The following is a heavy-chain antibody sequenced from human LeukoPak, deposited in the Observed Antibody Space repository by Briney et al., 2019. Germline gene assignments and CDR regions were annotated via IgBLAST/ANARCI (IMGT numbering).Heavy chain of an antibody. V-gene: IGHV4-4*07. Sequence: SETLSLTCTVSGGSISDNYWTWIRQPAGKGLEWIGRMYISGSPNYNPSLNSQVTMSLDTSNNQFSLRLSSVTAADKAVYYCARGRDSSSTFDYWGQGILVTVSS. J-gene: IGHJ4*02. CDR2: MYISGSP. D-gene: IGHD6-6*01. CDR3: ARGRDSSSTFDY. CDR1: GGSISDNY.